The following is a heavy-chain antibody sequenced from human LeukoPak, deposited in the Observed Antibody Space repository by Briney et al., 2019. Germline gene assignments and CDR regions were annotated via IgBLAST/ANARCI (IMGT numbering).Heavy chain of an antibody. V-gene: IGHV4-39*01. CDR2: IYYSGST. Sequence: PSETLSLTCTVSGGSISSSSYYWGWLRQPPGKGLEWIGSIYYSGSTYYNPSLKSRVTISVDKSKNQFSLKLSSVTAADTAVYYCARLSPAGTDYWGQGTLVTVSS. J-gene: IGHJ4*02. CDR1: GGSISSSSYY. D-gene: IGHD6-13*01. CDR3: ARLSPAGTDY.